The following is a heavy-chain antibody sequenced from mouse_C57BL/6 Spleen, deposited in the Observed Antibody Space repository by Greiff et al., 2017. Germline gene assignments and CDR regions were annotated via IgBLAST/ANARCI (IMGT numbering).Heavy chain of an antibody. V-gene: IGHV1-64*01. J-gene: IGHJ4*01. Sequence: QVQLQQPGAELVQPGASVKLSCKASGYTFTSYWMHWVKQRPGQGLEWIGMIHPNSGSTNYNEKFKSKATLTVDKSSSTAYMQLSSLTYEYSAVYYCAKHYDNYGAMDYWGQGTSVTVSS. CDR3: AKHYDNYGAMDY. CDR1: GYTFTSYW. CDR2: IHPNSGST. D-gene: IGHD2-1*01.